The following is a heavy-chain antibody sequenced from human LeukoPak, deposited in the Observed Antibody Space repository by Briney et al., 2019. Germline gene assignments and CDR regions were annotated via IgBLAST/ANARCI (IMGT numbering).Heavy chain of an antibody. V-gene: IGHV4-39*01. CDR3: ARGSGTYYYDSGGYLNWFDP. Sequence: PETLSLTCTVPGGSISSSGYYSGWIRQPPGEGLEWIGTVYYAGSTYYNPSLKSRVTISEDTSRNQFSLKLNSVTAADTAVYYCARGSGTYYYDSGGYLNWFDPWGQGILVTVSS. CDR1: GGSISSSGYY. D-gene: IGHD3-22*01. CDR2: VYYAGST. J-gene: IGHJ5*02.